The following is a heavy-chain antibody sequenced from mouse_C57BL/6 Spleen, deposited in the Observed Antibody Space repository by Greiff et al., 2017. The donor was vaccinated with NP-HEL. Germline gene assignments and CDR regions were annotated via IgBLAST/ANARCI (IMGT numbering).Heavy chain of an antibody. CDR3: ARWDGNRYFDV. J-gene: IGHJ1*03. D-gene: IGHD2-1*01. V-gene: IGHV1-52*01. CDR2: IDPSDSET. Sequence: QVQLKQPGAELVRPGSSVKLSCKASGYTFTSYWMHWVKQRPIQGLEWIGNIDPSDSETHYNQKFKDKATLTVDKSSSTAYMQLSSLTSEDSAVYYCARWDGNRYFDVWGTGTTVTVSS. CDR1: GYTFTSYW.